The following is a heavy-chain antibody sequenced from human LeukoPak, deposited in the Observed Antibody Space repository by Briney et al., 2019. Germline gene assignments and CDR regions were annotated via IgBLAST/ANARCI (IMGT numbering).Heavy chain of an antibody. CDR2: IYSGGST. D-gene: IGHD5-24*01. CDR1: GGSITGYY. CDR3: ATGRDADSARGYYDMDV. Sequence: PSETLSLTCTVSGGSITGYYWTWIRQPAGKGLEWIGRIYSGGSTNYNPPLKSRVTMSVDTSKNQFSLKLSSVTAAETAVYYCATGRDADSARGYYDMDVWGQGTTVTVSS. V-gene: IGHV4-4*07. J-gene: IGHJ6*02.